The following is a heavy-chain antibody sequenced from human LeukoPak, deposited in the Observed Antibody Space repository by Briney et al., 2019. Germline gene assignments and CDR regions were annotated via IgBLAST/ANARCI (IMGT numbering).Heavy chain of an antibody. J-gene: IGHJ4*02. CDR3: AKDKGFSYCSGGSCYSGAFDY. Sequence: GGSLRLSCAASGFTFSSYAMSWVRQAPGKGLEWVSAISGSGGSTYYADSVKGRFTISRDNSKNMLYLQMNSLRAEDTAVYYCAKDKGFSYCSGGSCYSGAFDYWGQGTLVTVSS. D-gene: IGHD2-15*01. CDR2: ISGSGGST. V-gene: IGHV3-23*01. CDR1: GFTFSSYA.